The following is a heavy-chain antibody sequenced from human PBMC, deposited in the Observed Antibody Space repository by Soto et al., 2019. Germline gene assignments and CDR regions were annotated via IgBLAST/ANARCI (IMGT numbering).Heavy chain of an antibody. CDR3: ARVPTGKYGVWNY. CDR1: GFTFSSYW. D-gene: IGHD2-8*01. V-gene: IGHV3-74*01. J-gene: IGHJ4*02. CDR2: INPGGSIT. Sequence: EEQLVESGGGLVQPGGSLRLSCAASGFTFSSYWMHWVRQAPGKGLVWASRINPGGSITAYADSVKGRFTISRDNAKNTLYLQMNSLRGDDTAVYYCARVPTGKYGVWNYWGQGTLVTVSS.